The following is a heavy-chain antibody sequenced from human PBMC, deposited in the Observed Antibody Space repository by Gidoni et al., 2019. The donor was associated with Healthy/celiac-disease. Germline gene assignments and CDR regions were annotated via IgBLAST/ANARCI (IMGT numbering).Heavy chain of an antibody. CDR2: ISGSGGST. Sequence: EVQLLESGGGLVQPGGSLRLSCAASGFTFRRSAMSWVRQAPGKGLEWVSAISGSGGSTYYADSVKGRFTISRDNSKNTLYLQMNSLRAEDTAVYYCAKDLVGSSWSEDWFDPWGQGTLVTVSS. J-gene: IGHJ5*02. D-gene: IGHD6-13*01. CDR1: GFTFRRSA. CDR3: AKDLVGSSWSEDWFDP. V-gene: IGHV3-23*01.